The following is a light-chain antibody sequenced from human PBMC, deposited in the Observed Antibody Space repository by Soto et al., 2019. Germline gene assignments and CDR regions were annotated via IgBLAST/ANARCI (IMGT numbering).Light chain of an antibody. Sequence: QSALTQPASVSGSPGQSITISCTGTSSDVGGYNYVSWYQQHPGKAPKVMIYDVSDRPSGVSNRFSASKSGNTASLTISGLQAEDEADYYCCSYTSSSTPGVFGTGTKLTVL. CDR2: DVS. V-gene: IGLV2-14*03. CDR1: SSDVGGYNY. CDR3: CSYTSSSTPGV. J-gene: IGLJ1*01.